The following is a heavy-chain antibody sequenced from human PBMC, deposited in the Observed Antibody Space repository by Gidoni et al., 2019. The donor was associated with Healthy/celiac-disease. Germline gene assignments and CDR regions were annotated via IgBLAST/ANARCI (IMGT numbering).Heavy chain of an antibody. D-gene: IGHD4-17*01. CDR1: GYTFTSYD. V-gene: IGHV1-8*01. Sequence: QVQLVQSGAEVKKPGASVKVSCKASGYTFTSYDINWVRQATGQGLEWMGLMNPNSGNTGYSQKFQGRVTMTRNTSISTAYMELSSLRSEDTAVYYCARARANFDYGDQNDAFDIWGQGTMVTVSS. CDR2: MNPNSGNT. J-gene: IGHJ3*02. CDR3: ARARANFDYGDQNDAFDI.